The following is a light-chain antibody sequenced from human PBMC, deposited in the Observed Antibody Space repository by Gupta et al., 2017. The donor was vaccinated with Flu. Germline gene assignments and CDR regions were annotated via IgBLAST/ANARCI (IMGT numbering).Light chain of an antibody. CDR1: ASNIGKNF. Sequence: QSVLTPPPSASATPGPTLTISCTGAASNIGKNFVFWYKQLPGMAPQLLVYRTDQRPSGVPVLFSGSKSGSSASLFISGLRSDDEADYHCVSWDDTLNGPVFGGGTKLTVL. J-gene: IGLJ3*02. CDR3: VSWDDTLNGPV. CDR2: RTD. V-gene: IGLV1-47*01.